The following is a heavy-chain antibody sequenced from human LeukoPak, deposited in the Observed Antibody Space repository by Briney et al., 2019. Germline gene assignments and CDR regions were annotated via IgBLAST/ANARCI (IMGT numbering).Heavy chain of an antibody. CDR1: GYTFTSYG. Sequence: GASVKVSCKASGYTFTSYGISWVRQAPGQGLEWMGWISAYNGNTNYAQKFQGRVTMARDTSTSTVYMELSSLRSEDTAVYYCARSSIATSPFDYWGQGTLVTVSS. J-gene: IGHJ4*02. CDR3: ARSSIATSPFDY. V-gene: IGHV1-18*01. D-gene: IGHD6-6*01. CDR2: ISAYNGNT.